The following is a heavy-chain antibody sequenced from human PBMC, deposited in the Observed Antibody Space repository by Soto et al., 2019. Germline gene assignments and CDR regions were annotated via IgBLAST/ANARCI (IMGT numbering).Heavy chain of an antibody. V-gene: IGHV4-31*03. D-gene: IGHD2-8*01. CDR2: IYYSGST. Sequence: SQTLSLTCSVSGGSISSGGYYWSWIRQHPGKGLEWIGYIYYSGSTYYNPSLKSRVTISVDTSKNQFSLKLSSVTAADTAVYYCARGQSCTNGVCPGVYYYYYMDVWGKGTTVTVSS. CDR1: GGSISSGGYY. J-gene: IGHJ6*03. CDR3: ARGQSCTNGVCPGVYYYYYMDV.